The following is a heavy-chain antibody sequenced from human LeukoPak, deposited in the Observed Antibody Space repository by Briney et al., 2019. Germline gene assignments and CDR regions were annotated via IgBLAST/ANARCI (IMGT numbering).Heavy chain of an antibody. V-gene: IGHV3-30-3*01. J-gene: IGHJ4*02. Sequence: PGRSLRLSCAASGFTFSSYAMHWGRQAPGKGLEWVAFISDDGSRQHYADSVKGRFTISRDNSKNTLNLQMNSLRAEDTAVYYCVKDRTGTYTLDYWGQGTLVTVSS. CDR3: VKDRTGTYTLDY. D-gene: IGHD3-10*01. CDR2: ISDDGSRQ. CDR1: GFTFSSYA.